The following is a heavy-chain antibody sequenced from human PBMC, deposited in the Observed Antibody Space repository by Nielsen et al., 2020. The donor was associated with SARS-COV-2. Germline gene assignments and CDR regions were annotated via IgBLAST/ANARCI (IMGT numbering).Heavy chain of an antibody. V-gene: IGHV4-39*01. CDR2: IYYSGHT. CDR1: GGSITSTSYY. Sequence: SETLSLTCTVSGGSITSTSYYWGWIRQPPGKGLEWIGSIYYSGHTYYNPSLESRVTMSVGTSKNQFSLMLMSVTAADTAVYYCATGDSYGYPGWFDPWGQGALVTVSS. CDR3: ATGDSYGYPGWFDP. J-gene: IGHJ5*02. D-gene: IGHD5-18*01.